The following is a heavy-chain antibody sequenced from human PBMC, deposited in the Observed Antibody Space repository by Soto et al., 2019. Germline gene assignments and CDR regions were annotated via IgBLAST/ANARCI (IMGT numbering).Heavy chain of an antibody. V-gene: IGHV1-3*01. J-gene: IGHJ6*03. Sequence: QVQLVQSGAEVKKPGASVKVSCTASGYGFATFAIHWVRQAPAQRPEWIGWIDAGNGNTKYSQKFQGRVAITRDTSARTAYMELGRLKSEDTAVYWCARAGVRGSGSAYAYYYCYYMDVWGEGTTVTVSS. D-gene: IGHD3-10*01. CDR1: GYGFATFA. CDR3: ARAGVRGSGSAYAYYYCYYMDV. CDR2: IDAGNGNT.